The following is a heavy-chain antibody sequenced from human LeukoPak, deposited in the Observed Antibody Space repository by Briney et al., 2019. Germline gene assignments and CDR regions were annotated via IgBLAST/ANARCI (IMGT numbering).Heavy chain of an antibody. CDR2: ISGSGGST. V-gene: IGHV3-23*01. D-gene: IGHD3-22*01. CDR3: AKALDYYDSSGLDY. Sequence: GGSLRPSCAASGFTFSSYAMSWVRQAPGKGLGWVSAISGSGGSTYYADYVKGRFTIYRDNAKNTLYLQMNSLRAEDTAVYYCAKALDYYDSSGLDYWGQGALVTVSS. CDR1: GFTFSSYA. J-gene: IGHJ4*02.